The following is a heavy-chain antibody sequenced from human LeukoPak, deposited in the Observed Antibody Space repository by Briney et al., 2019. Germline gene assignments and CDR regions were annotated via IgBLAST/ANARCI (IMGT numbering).Heavy chain of an antibody. D-gene: IGHD3-22*01. Sequence: PGGSLRLSCAASGFTFSSYSMNWVRQAPGKGLEWVSSISSSSSYIYYADSVKGRFTISRDNAKNSLYLQMNSLRAEDTAVYYCARHRYYDSSGYWEAPHWGQGTLVTVSS. CDR1: GFTFSSYS. CDR3: ARHRYYDSSGYWEAPH. CDR2: ISSSSSYI. V-gene: IGHV3-21*01. J-gene: IGHJ4*02.